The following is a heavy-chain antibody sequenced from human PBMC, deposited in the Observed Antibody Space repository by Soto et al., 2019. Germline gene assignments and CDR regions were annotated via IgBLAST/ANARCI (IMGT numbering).Heavy chain of an antibody. J-gene: IGHJ3*02. Sequence: GGSLRLSCAASGFTFSSYAMHWVRQAPGKGLEYVSAISSNGGSTYYANSVKGRFTISRDNSKNTLYLQMGSLRAEDMAVYYCARDKVGATGAFDIWGKGTMVTVSS. V-gene: IGHV3-64*01. CDR3: ARDKVGATGAFDI. CDR2: ISSNGGST. CDR1: GFTFSSYA. D-gene: IGHD1-26*01.